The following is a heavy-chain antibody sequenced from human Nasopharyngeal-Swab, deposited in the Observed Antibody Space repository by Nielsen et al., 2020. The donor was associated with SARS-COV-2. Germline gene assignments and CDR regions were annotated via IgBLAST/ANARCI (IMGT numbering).Heavy chain of an antibody. D-gene: IGHD2-15*01. CDR2: INAGNGNT. CDR3: ARDLVGATASLDY. Sequence: ASVKVSCKASGYTFTSYAMHWVRQAPGQRLEWMGWINAGNGNTKYSQKFQGRVTITRGTSASTAYMELSSLRSEDTAVYYCARDLVGATASLDYWGQGTLVTVSS. CDR1: GYTFTSYA. J-gene: IGHJ4*02. V-gene: IGHV1-3*01.